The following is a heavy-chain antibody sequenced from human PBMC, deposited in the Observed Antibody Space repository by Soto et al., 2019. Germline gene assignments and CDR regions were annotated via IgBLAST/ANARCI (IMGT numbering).Heavy chain of an antibody. V-gene: IGHV3-23*01. J-gene: IGHJ4*02. Sequence: GGSLRLSCVASRFTFTSYAMSWVRQAPGKWLEWVAAISASGGATIHADSVKGRLTISRDNSKNTLYLQMNSLRAEDTAVYYCAKDVEGGSLFRGAFDYWGQGXQVTVS. D-gene: IGHD1-26*01. CDR1: RFTFTSYA. CDR2: ISASGGAT. CDR3: AKDVEGGSLFRGAFDY.